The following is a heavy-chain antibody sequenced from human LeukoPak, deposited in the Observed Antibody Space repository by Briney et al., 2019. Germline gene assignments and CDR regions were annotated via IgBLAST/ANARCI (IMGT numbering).Heavy chain of an antibody. CDR3: ASQLRFGNPEYYFDY. J-gene: IGHJ4*02. CDR1: GGSFSGYY. Sequence: PSETLSLTCAVYGGSFSGYYWSWIRQPPGKGLEWIGEINHSGSTNYNPSLKSRVTISVDTSKNQFSLKLSSVTAADTAVYYCASQLRFGNPEYYFDYWGQGTLVTVSS. CDR2: INHSGST. D-gene: IGHD3-10*01. V-gene: IGHV4-34*01.